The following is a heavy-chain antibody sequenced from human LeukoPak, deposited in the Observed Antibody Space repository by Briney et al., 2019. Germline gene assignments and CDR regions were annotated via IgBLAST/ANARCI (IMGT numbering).Heavy chain of an antibody. CDR2: FDPEDGKT. CDR3: ARYSNRYYFDF. V-gene: IGHV1-24*01. CDR1: GYTLTELS. J-gene: IGHJ4*02. Sequence: GVSVKVSCKVSGYTLTELSMHWVRQAPGKGLEWMGGFDPEDGKTIYAQKFQGRVTMTEDTSTDTAYMELRSLRSEDTAVYFFARYSNRYYFDFWGQGTLVTVSS. D-gene: IGHD4-11*01.